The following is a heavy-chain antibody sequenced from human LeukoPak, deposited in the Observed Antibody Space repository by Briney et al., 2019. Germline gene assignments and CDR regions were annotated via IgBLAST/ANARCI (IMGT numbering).Heavy chain of an antibody. V-gene: IGHV3-30*03. Sequence: GGSLRLSCAASGFTFSSYGMHWVRQAPGEGLEWVAVISYDGSNKYYADSVKGRFTISRDNSKNTLYLQMNSLRAEDTAVYYCARAQREGYCSGGSCGAFDIWGQGTMVTVSS. CDR3: ARAQREGYCSGGSCGAFDI. CDR2: ISYDGSNK. D-gene: IGHD2-15*01. J-gene: IGHJ3*02. CDR1: GFTFSSYG.